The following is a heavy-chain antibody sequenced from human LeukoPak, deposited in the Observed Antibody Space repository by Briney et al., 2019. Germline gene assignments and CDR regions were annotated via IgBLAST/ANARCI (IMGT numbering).Heavy chain of an antibody. V-gene: IGHV4-61*02. J-gene: IGHJ6*02. CDR3: ARGGSSRPHYYGMDV. CDR1: GGSISSGSYY. Sequence: SETLSLTCTFSGGSISSGSYYWSWIRQPAGKGLEWIGRNYTSGSTNCNPSLKSRVTISVDTSKNQFSLKLSSVTAADTAVYYCARGGSSRPHYYGMDVWGQGTTVTVSS. CDR2: NYTSGST. D-gene: IGHD6-6*01.